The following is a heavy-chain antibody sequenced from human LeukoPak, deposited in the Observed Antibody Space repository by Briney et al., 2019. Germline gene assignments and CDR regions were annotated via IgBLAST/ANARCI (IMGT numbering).Heavy chain of an antibody. D-gene: IGHD2-21*01. CDR3: ARGHSFIPRLGFDY. V-gene: IGHV3-11*01. CDR1: GFTFSDYY. Sequence: GGSLRLSCAASGFTFSDYYMSWIRQAPGKGLEWVSYVSSSGSTIYYADSMKGRFTISRYNAKNSLYLQMNSLRAEDTAVYYCARGHSFIPRLGFDYWGQGTLVTVSS. J-gene: IGHJ4*02. CDR2: VSSSGSTI.